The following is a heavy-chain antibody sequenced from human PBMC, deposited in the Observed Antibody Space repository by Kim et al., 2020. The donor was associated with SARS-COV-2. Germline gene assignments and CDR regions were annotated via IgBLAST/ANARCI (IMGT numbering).Heavy chain of an antibody. CDR2: IYWDDDT. CDR3: ADRGGTGTKFDY. CDR1: GFSLSTSGLG. J-gene: IGHJ4*02. D-gene: IGHD1-1*01. Sequence: SGPTLVNPTQTLTLTCSFSGFSLSTSGLGVGWIRQPPGKALEWLALIYWDDDTRYKTSLKSRLTVTMATSKNQVVLTMTNMDPVDTATYYCADRGGTGTKFDYWGQGTVVTVSS. V-gene: IGHV2-5*02.